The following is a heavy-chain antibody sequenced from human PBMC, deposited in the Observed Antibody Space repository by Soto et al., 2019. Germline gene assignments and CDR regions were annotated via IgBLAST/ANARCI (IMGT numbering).Heavy chain of an antibody. D-gene: IGHD3-10*01. Sequence: QMQLVQSGAEVKKPGASVTVSCKASDYIFTTYGISWVRQAPGQGLEWMGGAGPSSNITNYAQKFQGRVTMTTETSTCTVYMELRSLRSDDTAMYYCARNGERDLGLNYYFYYGMDVWGQGTSVTVSS. CDR3: ARNGERDLGLNYYFYYGMDV. CDR2: AGPSSNIT. V-gene: IGHV1-18*01. J-gene: IGHJ6*02. CDR1: DYIFTTYG.